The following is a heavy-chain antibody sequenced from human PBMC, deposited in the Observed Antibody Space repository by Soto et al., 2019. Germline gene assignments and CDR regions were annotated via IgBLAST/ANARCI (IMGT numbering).Heavy chain of an antibody. V-gene: IGHV1-69*12. CDR1: GGTFSSYA. J-gene: IGHJ4*02. Sequence: QVQLVQSGAEVKKPGSSVKVSCKASGGTFSSYAISWVRQAPGQGLEWMGGIIPIVGTANYAQKFQGRVTITADESTSTGYMELSSLRSEDTAVYYCASRGNYYDSSGYEVYWGQGTLVTVSS. CDR2: IIPIVGTA. CDR3: ASRGNYYDSSGYEVY. D-gene: IGHD3-22*01.